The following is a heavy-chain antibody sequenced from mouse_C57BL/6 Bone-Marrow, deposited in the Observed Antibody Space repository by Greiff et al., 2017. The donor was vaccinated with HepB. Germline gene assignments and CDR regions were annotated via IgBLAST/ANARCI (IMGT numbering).Heavy chain of an antibody. V-gene: IGHV1-31*01. D-gene: IGHD2-4*01. Sequence: EVQRVESGPELVKPGASVKISCKASGYSFTGYYMHWVKQSHGNILDWIGYIYPYNGVSSYNQKFKGKATLTVDKSSSTAYMELRSLTSEDSAVYYCARNYDYDRMDYWGQGTSVTVSS. J-gene: IGHJ4*01. CDR1: GYSFTGYY. CDR2: IYPYNGVS. CDR3: ARNYDYDRMDY.